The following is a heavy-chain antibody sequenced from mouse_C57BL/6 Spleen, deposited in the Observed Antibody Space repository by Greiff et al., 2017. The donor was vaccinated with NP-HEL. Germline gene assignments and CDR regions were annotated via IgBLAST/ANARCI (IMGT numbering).Heavy chain of an antibody. V-gene: IGHV1-64*01. Sequence: QVQLQQPGAELVKPGASVTLSCKASGYTFTSYWMPWVKQRPGQGLEWIGMIHPNSGSTNYNEKFKSKATLTVDKSASTAYMQLSSLTSEDSAVYYCARTVTTVVEEFAYWGQGTLVTVSA. CDR2: IHPNSGST. CDR1: GYTFTSYW. CDR3: ARTVTTVVEEFAY. D-gene: IGHD1-1*01. J-gene: IGHJ3*01.